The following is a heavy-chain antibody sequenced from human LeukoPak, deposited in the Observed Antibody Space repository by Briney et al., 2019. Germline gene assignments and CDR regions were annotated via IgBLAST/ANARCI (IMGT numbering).Heavy chain of an antibody. D-gene: IGHD3-10*01. CDR2: ISSSSTI. Sequence: GGSLRLSCAASGFTFSSYSMNWVRQAPGKGLEWVSYISSSSTIYYADSVKGRFTISRDNAKNSLYLQMNSLRAEDTAVYYCARGYSGSSYYFDYWGQGTLVTVSS. J-gene: IGHJ4*02. CDR3: ARGYSGSSYYFDY. V-gene: IGHV3-48*04. CDR1: GFTFSSYS.